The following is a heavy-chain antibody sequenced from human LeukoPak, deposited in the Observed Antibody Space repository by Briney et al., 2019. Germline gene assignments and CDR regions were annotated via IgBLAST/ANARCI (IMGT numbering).Heavy chain of an antibody. CDR1: GGTFSSYA. J-gene: IGHJ6*02. D-gene: IGHD2-15*01. Sequence: SVKVSCKASGGTFSSYAISWVRQAPGQGLEWMGGIIPIFGTANYAQKFQGRVTITADESTSTAYMELSSLRSEDTAVYYCAVLTSIVVVAANYYYYGMDVWGQGTTVTVSS. CDR2: IIPIFGTA. CDR3: AVLTSIVVVAANYYYYGMDV. V-gene: IGHV1-69*13.